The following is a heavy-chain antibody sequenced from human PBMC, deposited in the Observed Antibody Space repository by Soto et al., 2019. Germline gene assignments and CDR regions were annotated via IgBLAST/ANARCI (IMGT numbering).Heavy chain of an antibody. CDR2: IKSKTDGGTT. V-gene: IGHV3-15*01. D-gene: IGHD1-26*01. Sequence: GGSLRLSCAASGFTFSNAWMSWVRQAPGKGLEWVGRIKSKTDGGTTDYAASVKGRFTISRDDSKNTLYLQMNSLKTEDTAVYYRSIPRMISGRFWDYYYYMDVLVKGTTDTVSS. CDR3: SIPRMISGRFWDYYYYMDV. CDR1: GFTFSNAW. J-gene: IGHJ6*03.